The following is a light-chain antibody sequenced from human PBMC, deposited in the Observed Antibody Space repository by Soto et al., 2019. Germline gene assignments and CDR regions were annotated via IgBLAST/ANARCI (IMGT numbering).Light chain of an antibody. J-gene: IGKJ5*01. CDR2: DAS. CDR3: QQYENLPT. V-gene: IGKV1-33*01. CDR1: QDITNY. Sequence: DIQITHSPSSLSASVGYRVTITCQASQDITNYLNWYQQKPGKAPKLLICDASNLEAGVPSRFRGSGSGTDFTFTISRLQPEDIATYYCQQYENLPTFGQGTRLEI.